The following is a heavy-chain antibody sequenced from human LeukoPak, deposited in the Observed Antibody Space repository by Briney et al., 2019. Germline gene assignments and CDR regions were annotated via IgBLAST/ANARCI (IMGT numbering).Heavy chain of an antibody. CDR1: GFTFSRSA. V-gene: IGHV3-23*01. CDR3: AKANYSGSYYFDS. D-gene: IGHD1-26*01. J-gene: IGHJ4*02. CDR2: FSASGATT. Sequence: GGSLRLSCAASGFTFSRSAMNWVRQAPGKGLEWVSSFSASGATTYYADSVKGRFTISRDNSKNTLSVQMNSLRAEDTAVYYCAKANYSGSYYFDSWGQGTLVTVSS.